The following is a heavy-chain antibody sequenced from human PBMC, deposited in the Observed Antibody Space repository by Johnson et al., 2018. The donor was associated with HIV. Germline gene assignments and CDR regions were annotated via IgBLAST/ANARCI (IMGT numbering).Heavy chain of an antibody. V-gene: IGHV3-66*02. J-gene: IGHJ3*02. CDR1: GFTVSSNY. D-gene: IGHD5-18*01. CDR2: IYSGGGT. CDR3: AKSRGGYSYGYDAFDI. Sequence: VQLVESGGGLVQPGGSLRLSCAASGFTVSSNYMSWVRQAPGKGLEWVSVIYSGGGTYYEDSVKGRFTISRDNSKNTLFLQMNSLRTEDTALYYCAKSRGGYSYGYDAFDIWGQGTMVTVSS.